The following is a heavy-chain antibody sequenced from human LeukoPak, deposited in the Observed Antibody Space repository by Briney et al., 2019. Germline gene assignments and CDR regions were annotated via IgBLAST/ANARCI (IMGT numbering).Heavy chain of an antibody. CDR2: MYHSGTT. D-gene: IGHD5-18*01. CDR1: GGSINSSS. J-gene: IGHJ4*02. Sequence: PSETLSLACSVSGGSINSSSWSWIRQPPGKGLEWIAYMYHSGTTEYNPSLSSRVTISVDVSKNQFSLKLTSVTAADTAVYYCARGYTYGDFWGPGTLVTVST. CDR3: ARGYTYGDF. V-gene: IGHV4-59*08.